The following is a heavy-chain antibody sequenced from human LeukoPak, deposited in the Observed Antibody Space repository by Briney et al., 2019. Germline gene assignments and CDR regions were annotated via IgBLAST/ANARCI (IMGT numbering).Heavy chain of an antibody. J-gene: IGHJ4*02. CDR3: ATDKLGGSGSLDY. D-gene: IGHD3-10*01. CDR1: GFTFSSYS. Sequence: PGGSLRLSCAASGFTFSSYSMNWVRQAPGKGLEYVSTITTSGGTTYYANSVKGRFTISRDNSKNTLYLQMGSLRPEDMAVYYCATDKLGGSGSLDYWGQGTLVTVSS. CDR2: ITTSGGTT. V-gene: IGHV3-64*01.